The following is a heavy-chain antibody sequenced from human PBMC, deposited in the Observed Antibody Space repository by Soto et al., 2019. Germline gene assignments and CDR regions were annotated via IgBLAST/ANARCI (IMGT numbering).Heavy chain of an antibody. D-gene: IGHD1-26*01. CDR3: ARDLTSSPAFISWESHWFDP. CDR2: ISAYNGNT. V-gene: IGHV1-18*01. CDR1: GYTFTSYG. Sequence: ASVKVSCKASGYTFTSYGISWVRQAPGQGLEWMGWISAYNGNTNYAQKLQGRVTMTTDTSTSTAYMELRSLRSDDTAVYYCARDLTSSPAFISWESHWFDPWGQGTLVTVSS. J-gene: IGHJ5*02.